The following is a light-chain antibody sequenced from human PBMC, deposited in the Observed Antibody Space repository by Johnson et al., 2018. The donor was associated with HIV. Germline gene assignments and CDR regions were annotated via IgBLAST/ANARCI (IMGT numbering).Light chain of an antibody. CDR1: SSNIGNNY. CDR3: GTWDSSLSAFYV. CDR2: DNN. J-gene: IGLJ1*01. Sequence: QSVLTQPPSMSAAPGQQVTISCSGSSSNIGNNYVSWYQQLPGTAPKLLIYDNNKRPSGIPDRFSGSKSGTSATLGITGLQTGDEADYYCGTWDSSLSAFYVFGTGTKVTVL. V-gene: IGLV1-51*01.